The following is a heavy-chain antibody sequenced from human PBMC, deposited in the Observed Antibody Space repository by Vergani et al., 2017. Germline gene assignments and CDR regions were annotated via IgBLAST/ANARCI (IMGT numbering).Heavy chain of an antibody. CDR2: IRSKAYGQAT. CDR1: GFTFGYYA. V-gene: IGHV3-49*03. D-gene: IGHD3-10*01. CDR3: VRDQVTMLRGSDAPDI. Sequence: EVQLVESGGDLVQPGRSLRLSCTASGFTFGYYAMDWFRQAPGQGLEWVGGIRSKAYGQATIYAASVKGRFTISRDDSKSIAYLQMNNLQTEDTAMYYCVRDQVTMLRGSDAPDIWGQGTMVTVSS. J-gene: IGHJ3*02.